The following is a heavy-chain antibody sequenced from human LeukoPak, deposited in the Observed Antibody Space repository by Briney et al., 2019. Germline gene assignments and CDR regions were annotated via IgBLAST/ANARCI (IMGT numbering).Heavy chain of an antibody. CDR3: ARDISSGFGTWIPWNYYYGMDV. J-gene: IGHJ6*02. D-gene: IGHD3-22*01. V-gene: IGHV3-74*01. Sequence: PGGSLRLSCAASGFTFSSYWMHWVRQAPGKGLVWVSRINSDGSSTSYADSVKGRFTISRDNAKNTLYLQMNSLRAEDMAVYYCARDISSGFGTWIPWNYYYGMDVWGQGTTVTVSS. CDR1: GFTFSSYW. CDR2: INSDGSST.